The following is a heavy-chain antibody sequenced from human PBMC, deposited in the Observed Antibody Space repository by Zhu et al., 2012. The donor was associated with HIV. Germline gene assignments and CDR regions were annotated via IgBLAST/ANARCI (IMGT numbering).Heavy chain of an antibody. J-gene: IGHJ4*02. V-gene: IGHV4-38-2*01. CDR1: GYSISTGYY. CDR2: INKSGLT. D-gene: IGHD3-10*01. CDR3: ATMGMGSGYLFDY. Sequence: QVQLQESGPGLVKPSETLSVTCGVSGYSISTGYYWGWIRQPPGKGLEWIGSINKSGLTYYNPSLRSRVTISVDTSKNQFSLKLTSVTAADTAVYYCATMGMGSGYLFDYWGQGIRVSVSS.